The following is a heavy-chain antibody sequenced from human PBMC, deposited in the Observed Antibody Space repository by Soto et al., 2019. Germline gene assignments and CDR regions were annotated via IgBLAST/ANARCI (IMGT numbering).Heavy chain of an antibody. V-gene: IGHV3-43*01. J-gene: IGHJ6*02. CDR2: ISWDGGST. CDR1: GFTFDDYT. CDR3: AKGVVPDHYYYGMDV. D-gene: IGHD2-2*01. Sequence: GGSLRLSCAASGFTFDDYTMHWVRQAPGKGLEWVSLISWDGGSTYYADSVKGRFTISRDNSKNSLYLQMNSLRTEDTALYYCAKGVVPDHYYYGMDVWGQGTTVTVSS.